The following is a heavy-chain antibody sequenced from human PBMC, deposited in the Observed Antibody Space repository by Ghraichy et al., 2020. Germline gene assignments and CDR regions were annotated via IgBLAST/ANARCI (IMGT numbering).Heavy chain of an antibody. V-gene: IGHV4-59*01. D-gene: IGHD4-23*01. CDR1: GGSISSYY. Sequence: ESLNISCTVSGGSISSYYWSWIRQPPGKGLEWIGYIYYSGSTNYNPSLKSRVTISVDTSKNQFSLKLSSVTAADTAVYYCARDGWWERGFDPWGQGTLVTVSS. CDR2: IYYSGST. CDR3: ARDGWWERGFDP. J-gene: IGHJ5*02.